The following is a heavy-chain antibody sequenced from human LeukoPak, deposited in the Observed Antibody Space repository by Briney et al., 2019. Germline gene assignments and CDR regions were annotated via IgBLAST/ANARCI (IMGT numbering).Heavy chain of an antibody. CDR1: GFTFDDYT. CDR2: ISWDGGST. Sequence: AGSLRLSCAASGFTFDDYTMHWVRQAPGKGLEWVSLISWDGGSTYYADSVKGRFTISRDNSKNSLYLQMNNLRTEDTALYYCAKDSSSGWSMEHSFDYWGQGTLVTVSS. D-gene: IGHD6-19*01. CDR3: AKDSSSGWSMEHSFDY. J-gene: IGHJ4*02. V-gene: IGHV3-43*01.